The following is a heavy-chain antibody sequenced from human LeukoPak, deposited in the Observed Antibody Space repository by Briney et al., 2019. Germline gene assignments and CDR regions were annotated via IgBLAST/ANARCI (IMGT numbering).Heavy chain of an antibody. CDR3: AREGRHTALLDY. CDR2: INHSGST. J-gene: IGHJ4*02. Sequence: SETLSLTCAVYGGSFSGYYWSWIRQPPGKGLEWIGEINHSGSTNYNPSLESRVTISVDTSKNQFSLKLSSVTAADTAVYYCAREGRHTALLDYWGQGTLVTVSS. CDR1: GGSFSGYY. D-gene: IGHD5-18*01. V-gene: IGHV4-34*01.